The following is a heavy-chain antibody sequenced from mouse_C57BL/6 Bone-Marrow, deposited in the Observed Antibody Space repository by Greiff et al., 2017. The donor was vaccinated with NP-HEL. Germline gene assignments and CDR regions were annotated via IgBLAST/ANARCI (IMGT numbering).Heavy chain of an antibody. V-gene: IGHV3-1*01. CDR2: ISYSGST. Sequence: EVQLVESGPGMVKPSQSLSLTCTVTGYSITSGYDWHWIRHFPGNKLEWMGYISYSGSTNYNPSLKSRISITHDTSKNHFFLKLNSVTTEDTATYYCARTPHYYAMDYWGQGTSVTVSS. CDR1: GYSITSGYD. J-gene: IGHJ4*01. CDR3: ARTPHYYAMDY.